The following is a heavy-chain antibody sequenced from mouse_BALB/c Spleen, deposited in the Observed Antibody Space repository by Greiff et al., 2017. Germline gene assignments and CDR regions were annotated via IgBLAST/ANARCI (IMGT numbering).Heavy chain of an antibody. D-gene: IGHD2-1*01. CDR3: ARGNGNWAY. CDR1: GFSLTSYG. Sequence: VKLQESGPGLVQPSQSLSITCTVSGFSLTSYGVHWVRQSPGKGLEWLGVIWSGGSTDYNAAFISRLSISKDNSKSQVFFKMNSLQANDTAIYYCARGNGNWAYWGQGTLVTVSA. CDR2: IWSGGST. V-gene: IGHV2-2*02. J-gene: IGHJ3*01.